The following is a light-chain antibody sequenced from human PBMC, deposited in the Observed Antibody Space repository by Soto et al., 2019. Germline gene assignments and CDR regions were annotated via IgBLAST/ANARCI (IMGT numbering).Light chain of an antibody. V-gene: IGLV2-14*03. Sequence: QSALTQPASVSGSPGQSITISCTGTISDVGGYNYVSWYQQHPGKAPKLMIHDVTDRHSGVSNRFSGSKSVNTASLTISGLEGEDEAEYFCSSYASRRTPYVFGTGTKLPFL. CDR1: ISDVGGYNY. CDR3: SSYASRRTPYV. CDR2: DVT. J-gene: IGLJ1*01.